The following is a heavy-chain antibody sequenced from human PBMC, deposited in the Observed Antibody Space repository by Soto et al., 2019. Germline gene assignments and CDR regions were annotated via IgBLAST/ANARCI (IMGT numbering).Heavy chain of an antibody. CDR1: GGSISSSSYY. CDR3: ARHSVTLHSDIVGTIIDY. Sequence: SETLSLTCTVSGGSISSSSYYWGWIRQPPGKGLEWIGSIYYSGSTYQNPSLKSRVTISVDTSKKQFSLKLSSVTAADTAVYYCARHSVTLHSDIVGTIIDYWGQGTLVTVSS. J-gene: IGHJ4*02. D-gene: IGHD5-12*01. V-gene: IGHV4-39*01. CDR2: IYYSGST.